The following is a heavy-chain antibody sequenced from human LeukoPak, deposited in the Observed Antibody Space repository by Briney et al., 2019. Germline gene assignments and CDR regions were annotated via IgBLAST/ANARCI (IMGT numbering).Heavy chain of an antibody. Sequence: GGSLRLSCAASGFTVSSNYMSWVRQAPGKGLEWVSVIYSGGSTYYADSVKGRFTISRDNSKNTLYLQMNSLRAEDTAVYYCAKDFWGSNPPFGWGQGTLVTVSS. CDR2: IYSGGST. CDR1: GFTVSSNY. V-gene: IGHV3-66*01. D-gene: IGHD3-16*01. CDR3: AKDFWGSNPPFG. J-gene: IGHJ4*02.